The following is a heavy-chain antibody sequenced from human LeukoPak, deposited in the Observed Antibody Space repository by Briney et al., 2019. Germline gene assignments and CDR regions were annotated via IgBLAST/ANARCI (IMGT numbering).Heavy chain of an antibody. V-gene: IGHV5-51*01. J-gene: IGHJ4*02. CDR2: IYPADSDP. CDR1: GYISTNYW. D-gene: IGHD3-10*01. CDR3: ARQSRDGSKTRGYYFDS. Sequence: GESLKISCQSSGYISTNYWIGWVRQMPGKVLESMGIIYPADSDPTYSPYFEGQVTISADTSTDTVYLQWRSLKAAATATYYCARQSRDGSKTRGYYFDSWGQGTLVTVSS.